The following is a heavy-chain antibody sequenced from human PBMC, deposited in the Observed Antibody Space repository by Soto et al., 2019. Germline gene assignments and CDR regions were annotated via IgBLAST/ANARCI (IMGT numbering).Heavy chain of an antibody. J-gene: IGHJ4*02. D-gene: IGHD1-1*01. Sequence: QVQLVESGGGVVQPGRSLRLSCAASGFTFSSHGMLWVRQAPGKGLEWVAVISYDGSNKYYADSVKGRFTISRDNSKNTLFLQMNSLRAEDTAVYFCANDRDGYNGPFDSWGQGALVTVSS. CDR1: GFTFSSHG. V-gene: IGHV3-30*18. CDR2: ISYDGSNK. CDR3: ANDRDGYNGPFDS.